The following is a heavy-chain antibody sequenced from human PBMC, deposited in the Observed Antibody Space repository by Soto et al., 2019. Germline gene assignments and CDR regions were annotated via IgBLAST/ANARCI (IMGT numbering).Heavy chain of an antibody. Sequence: PSETLSLTCTVSGGSISSSSYYWGWIRQPPGKGLEWIGSIYYSGSTYYNPSLKSRVTISVDTSKNQFSLKLSSVTAADTAVYYCARVRVGATPGMDVWGQGTTVTVS. V-gene: IGHV4-39*01. J-gene: IGHJ6*02. CDR2: IYYSGST. CDR3: ARVRVGATPGMDV. D-gene: IGHD1-26*01. CDR1: GGSISSSSYY.